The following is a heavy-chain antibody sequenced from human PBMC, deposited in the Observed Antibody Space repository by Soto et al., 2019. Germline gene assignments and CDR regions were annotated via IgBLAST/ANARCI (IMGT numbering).Heavy chain of an antibody. D-gene: IGHD1-1*01. V-gene: IGHV3-30*19. CDR2: IPHDGTYQ. CDR1: GFTFSSYG. CDR3: VRGDGNLDDGIDQ. Sequence: QVQLVESGGGVVQPGGSLRLSCTASGFTFSSYGMHWVRQAPGKGLQWVAVIPHDGTYQYYLDSVKGRFTISRDNSKDTLYLQMNSLRVEGTAVYYCVRGDGNLDDGIDQWVQGTLVTVSS. J-gene: IGHJ4*02.